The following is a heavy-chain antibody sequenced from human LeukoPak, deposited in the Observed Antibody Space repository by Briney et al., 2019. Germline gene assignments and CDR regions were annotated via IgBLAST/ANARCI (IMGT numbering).Heavy chain of an antibody. CDR2: IIPIFGTA. D-gene: IGHD2-2*01. CDR1: GSTFSSYA. J-gene: IGHJ4*02. V-gene: IGHV1-69*13. Sequence: SVKLSCKASGSTFSSYAISWVRQAPGQGLEWMGGIIPIFGTANYAQKFQGRVTITADESTSTAYMELSSLRSEDTAVYYCARSPTSWYFDYWGQGTLVTVSS. CDR3: ARSPTSWYFDY.